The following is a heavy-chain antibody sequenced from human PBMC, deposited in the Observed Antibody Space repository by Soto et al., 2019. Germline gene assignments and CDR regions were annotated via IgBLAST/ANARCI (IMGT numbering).Heavy chain of an antibody. CDR3: AIYSLMPGIAVAGTQDYYYYYYGMDV. CDR2: IIPIFGTA. V-gene: IGHV1-69*01. CDR1: GGTFSSYA. D-gene: IGHD6-19*01. Sequence: QVQLVQSGAEVKKPGSSVKVSCKASGGTFSSYAISWVRQAPGQGLEWMGGIIPIFGTANYAQKLQGRVTITADESTGIAYMELRSLRSEDTAVYYCAIYSLMPGIAVAGTQDYYYYYYGMDVWGQGTTVTVSS. J-gene: IGHJ6*02.